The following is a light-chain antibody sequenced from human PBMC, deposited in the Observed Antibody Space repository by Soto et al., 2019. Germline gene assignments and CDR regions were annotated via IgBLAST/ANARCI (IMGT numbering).Light chain of an antibody. CDR1: GSDVGGYNY. CDR3: SSYTSSSTLYA. Sequence: QSALTQPASVSGSPGQSITMSCTGTGSDVGGYNYVSWYQQHPGKAPKLMIYEVSNRPSGVSNRFSGSKSGNTASLTISGLQAEDEADYYCSSYTSSSTLYAFGTGTKVTVL. J-gene: IGLJ1*01. CDR2: EVS. V-gene: IGLV2-14*01.